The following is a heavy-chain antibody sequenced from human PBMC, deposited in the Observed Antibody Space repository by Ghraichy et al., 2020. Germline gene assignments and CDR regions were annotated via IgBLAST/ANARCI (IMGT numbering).Heavy chain of an antibody. J-gene: IGHJ4*02. CDR3: TRLKAVGVWFGEV. V-gene: IGHV3-23*01. Sequence: GGSLRLSCEDSEFTFSNYGMSWVRHVSGKGLEWVSCISGSGGSTFYADSVKGRFTISRDNSKNTLYLQLSSLRAEDTAVYYCTRLKAVGVWFGEVWGQGTLVSVSS. D-gene: IGHD3-10*01. CDR1: EFTFSNYG. CDR2: ISGSGGST.